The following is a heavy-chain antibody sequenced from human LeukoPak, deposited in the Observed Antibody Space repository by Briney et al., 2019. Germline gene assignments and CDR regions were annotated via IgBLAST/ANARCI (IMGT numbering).Heavy chain of an antibody. D-gene: IGHD3-3*01. CDR3: ARAEGRYDFWSGPFVYMDV. J-gene: IGHJ6*03. CDR2: INPSGGVT. Sequence: ASVKVSCKASGYTFTSFYMHWVRQAPGQGLEWMEIINPSGGVTSYAQKFQGRVTMTRDTSTSTVYMELSSLRSEDTAVYYCARAEGRYDFWSGPFVYMDVWGKGTTVTVSS. V-gene: IGHV1-46*01. CDR1: GYTFTSFY.